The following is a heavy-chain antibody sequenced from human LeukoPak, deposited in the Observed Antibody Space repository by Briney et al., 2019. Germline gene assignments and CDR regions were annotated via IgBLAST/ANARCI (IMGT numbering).Heavy chain of an antibody. Sequence: LEALSLTCTVSGGAIRSHYWNWIRQPAGKGLEWIGRIYSSGYTNDNPSLKSRITMSVDMSKNQFSLRLNSVTAADTAVYYCARGEHSVDSWGQGMLVTVSS. V-gene: IGHV4-4*07. CDR1: GGAIRSHY. CDR2: IYSSGYT. D-gene: IGHD1/OR15-1a*01. J-gene: IGHJ4*02. CDR3: ARGEHSVDS.